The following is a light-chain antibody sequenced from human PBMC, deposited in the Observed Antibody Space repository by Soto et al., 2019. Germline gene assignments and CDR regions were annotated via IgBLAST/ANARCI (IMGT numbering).Light chain of an antibody. CDR1: QSVSSSY. V-gene: IGKV3-20*01. CDR3: QQYGNSPLYT. Sequence: EIVLTQSPATLSLSPGERATLSCRASQSVSSSYLAWYQQKPGQTPGLLIYGASSRATGIPDRFSGSGSGTDFNLTISRLEPEDFAVYSCQQYGNSPLYTFGQGTKLEIK. J-gene: IGKJ2*01. CDR2: GAS.